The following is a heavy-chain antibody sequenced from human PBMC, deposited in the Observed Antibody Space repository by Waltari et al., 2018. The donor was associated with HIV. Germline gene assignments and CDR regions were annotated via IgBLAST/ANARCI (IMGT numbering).Heavy chain of an antibody. CDR2: ISGSGSHT. V-gene: IGHV3-23*04. Sequence: EVKLVQSGGGLVRTGGSLRLSCTASGVTLRSHAIRWVRQTPGKGLQWVSSISGSGSHTYYADSEKGRFTISRDNSENTLFLQMTRLRVEDTARYFCAKDFDTSGLPYVVIDSWGQGTLVTV. CDR3: AKDFDTSGLPYVVIDS. J-gene: IGHJ4*02. CDR1: GVTLRSHA. D-gene: IGHD3-22*01.